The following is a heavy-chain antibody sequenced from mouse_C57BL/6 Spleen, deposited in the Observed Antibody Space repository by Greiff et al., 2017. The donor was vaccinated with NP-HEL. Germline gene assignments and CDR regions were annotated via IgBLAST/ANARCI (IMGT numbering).Heavy chain of an antibody. J-gene: IGHJ4*01. V-gene: IGHV1-59*01. D-gene: IGHD1-1*01. CDR1: GYTFTSYW. CDR2: IDPSDSYT. Sequence: VQLQQPGAELVRPGTSVKLSCKASGYTFTSYWMHWVKQRPGQGLEWIGVIDPSDSYTNYNQKFKGKATLTVDTSSSTAYMQLSSLTSEDSAVYYCARRRSPYAMDYWGQGTSVTVSS. CDR3: ARRRSPYAMDY.